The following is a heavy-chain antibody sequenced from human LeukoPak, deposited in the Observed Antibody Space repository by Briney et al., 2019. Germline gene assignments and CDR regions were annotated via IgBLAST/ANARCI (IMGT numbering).Heavy chain of an antibody. CDR1: TESITSNW. CDR2: VHKSGST. V-gene: IGHV4-4*02. J-gene: IGHJ4*02. CDR3: AKEIVGAPTPGAY. D-gene: IGHD1-26*01. Sequence: SETLSLTCAVSTESITSNWWSWVRQPPGKGLEWIGEVHKSGSTNYYPSLQSRVTISIDKSKNQIALELTSVTAADTAVYYCAKEIVGAPTPGAYWGQGILVTVSS.